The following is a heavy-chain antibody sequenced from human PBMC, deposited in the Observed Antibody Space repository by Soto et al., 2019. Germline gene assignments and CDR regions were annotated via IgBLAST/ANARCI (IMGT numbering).Heavy chain of an antibody. J-gene: IGHJ5*02. Sequence: ASVKVSCKASGYTFTSYGISWVRQAPGQGLEWMGWITTNNGKTDYALKFQGRVTMTTDTSTRTAYMELGSLESDDTAVYYCALFPLNSFQYLIHHHFLPWGQRTLVPLSS. CDR3: ALFPLNSFQYLIHHHFLP. V-gene: IGHV1-18*01. D-gene: IGHD2-21*01. CDR1: GYTFTSYG. CDR2: ITTNNGKT.